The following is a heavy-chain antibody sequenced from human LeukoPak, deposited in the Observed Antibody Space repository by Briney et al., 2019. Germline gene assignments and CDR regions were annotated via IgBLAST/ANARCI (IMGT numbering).Heavy chain of an antibody. Sequence: PSQTLSLTCTVSGGSISSKSYYWSWIRQPAGKGLEWIGRIYTSGSTDYNPSLKSRVTISRDTSKNEFSLILSSVTAADTAVYYCARGDAVAARPGRFDYWGQGTLVTVSS. CDR1: GGSISSKSYY. D-gene: IGHD6-6*01. CDR3: ARGDAVAARPGRFDY. J-gene: IGHJ4*02. CDR2: IYTSGST. V-gene: IGHV4-61*02.